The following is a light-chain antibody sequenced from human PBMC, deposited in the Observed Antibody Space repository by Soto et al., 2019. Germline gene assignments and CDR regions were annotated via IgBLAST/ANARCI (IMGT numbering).Light chain of an antibody. J-gene: IGLJ1*01. CDR1: TGAVTSGHW. CDR3: SAYTSSDTGV. Sequence: QAVVTQEPSLTVSPGGTVTLTCGSSTGAVTSGHWPYWFQQKPGQAPKTLIYEVNYRPSGVSNRFSGSKSGNTASLTISGLQAEDEADYYCSAYTSSDTGVFGTGTKLTVL. V-gene: IGLV7-46*01. CDR2: EVN.